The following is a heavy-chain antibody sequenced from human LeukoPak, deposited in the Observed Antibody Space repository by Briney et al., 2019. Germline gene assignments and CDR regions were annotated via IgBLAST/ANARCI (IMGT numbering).Heavy chain of an antibody. CDR3: ARGHIGVPFDY. Sequence: GASVKVSCKASGYTFTTYGISWVRQAPRQGLECMGWIGPYNGNTNSAQKVQGRVTMTTDTSTSTAYMELRSLRSDDTAVYYCARGHIGVPFDYWGQGTLVTVSS. D-gene: IGHD3-10*01. CDR2: IGPYNGNT. V-gene: IGHV1-18*01. J-gene: IGHJ4*02. CDR1: GYTFTTYG.